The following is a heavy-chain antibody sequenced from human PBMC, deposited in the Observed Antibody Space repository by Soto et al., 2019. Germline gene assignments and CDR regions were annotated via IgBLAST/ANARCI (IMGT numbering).Heavy chain of an antibody. CDR2: IYWNDDK. V-gene: IGHV2-5*01. CDR3: AHRLGSRGSFDY. D-gene: IGHD6-25*01. J-gene: IGHJ4*02. Sequence: VSGPTLVNPPQTLTLTCTFSGFSLTTSGVGVGWIRQPPGKAPEWLALIYWNDDKRYSPSLRSRLTITKGTSKNQVVLTMTDMDPVDTATYYCAHRLGSRGSFDYWGQGSLVTVSS. CDR1: GFSLTTSGVG.